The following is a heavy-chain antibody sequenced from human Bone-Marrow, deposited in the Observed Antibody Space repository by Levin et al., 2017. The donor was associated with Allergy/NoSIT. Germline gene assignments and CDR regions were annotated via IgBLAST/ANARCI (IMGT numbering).Heavy chain of an antibody. D-gene: IGHD2-15*01. CDR2: IKTNTDGGTT. J-gene: IGHJ6*02. Sequence: GESLKISCAASGFTFTSASMNWVRQAPGKGLEWVGSIKTNTDGGTTDYAAPMKGRFTISRDDSKNTVYLQMNSLKTEDTAVYYCTTDIVAAIFYGLAVWGQGTTVTVSS. V-gene: IGHV3-15*07. CDR1: GFTFTSAS. CDR3: TTDIVAAIFYGLAV.